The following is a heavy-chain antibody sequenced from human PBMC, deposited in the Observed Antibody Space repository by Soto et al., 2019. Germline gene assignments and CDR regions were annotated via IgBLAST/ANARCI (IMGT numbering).Heavy chain of an antibody. CDR2: INAGNGNT. CDR3: ARGSSTSCYRCWFAP. Sequence: ASVKVSCKASGYTFTSYAMHWVRQAPGQRLEWMGWINAGNGNTKYSQKFQGRVTITRDTSASTAYMELSSLRSEDTAVYYCARGSSTSCYRCWFAPWGQGTLVTVSS. CDR1: GYTFTSYA. V-gene: IGHV1-3*01. D-gene: IGHD2-2*01. J-gene: IGHJ5*02.